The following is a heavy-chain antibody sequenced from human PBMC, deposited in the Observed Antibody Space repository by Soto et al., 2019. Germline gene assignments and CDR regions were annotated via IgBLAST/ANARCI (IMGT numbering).Heavy chain of an antibody. CDR1: GFTFSSYG. CDR2: ISYDGSNK. CDR3: AREESAKRGGHVFDI. V-gene: IGHV3-30*03. Sequence: PGGSLRLSCAASGFTFSSYGMHWVRQAPGKGLEWVAVISYDGSNKYYADSVKGRFTISRDNSKNTLYLQMNSLRAEDTAVYYCAREESAKRGGHVFDIWGQGTMVTVSS. J-gene: IGHJ3*02. D-gene: IGHD3-10*01.